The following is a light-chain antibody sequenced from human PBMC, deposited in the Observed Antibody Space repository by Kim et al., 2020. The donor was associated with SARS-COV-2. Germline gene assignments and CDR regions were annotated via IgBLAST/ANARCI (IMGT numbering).Light chain of an antibody. CDR2: GAC. V-gene: IGKV3-20*01. Sequence: QGASPSRTCRASLSVGYLAWSQQQPGHAPALLIYGACGRARGIPDRVSCSGCGSGFAFTISSLEPEHFAVYYCHRYGSATRPLTFGGGTKVDIK. CDR3: HRYGSATRPLT. J-gene: IGKJ4*01. CDR1: LSVGY.